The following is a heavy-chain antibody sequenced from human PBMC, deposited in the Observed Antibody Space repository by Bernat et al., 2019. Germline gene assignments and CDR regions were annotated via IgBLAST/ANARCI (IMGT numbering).Heavy chain of an antibody. D-gene: IGHD3-3*01. CDR3: ARDLLRFLEWLEYYFDY. CDR2: ISYDGSNK. V-gene: IGHV3-30*01. CDR1: GFTFSSYA. J-gene: IGHJ4*02. Sequence: QVQLVESGGGVVQPGRSLRLSCAASGFTFSSYAMHWVRQAPGKGLEWVAVISYDGSNKYSADSVKGRFTISRDNSKNTLYLQMNSLRAEDTAVYYCARDLLRFLEWLEYYFDYWGQGTLVTVSS.